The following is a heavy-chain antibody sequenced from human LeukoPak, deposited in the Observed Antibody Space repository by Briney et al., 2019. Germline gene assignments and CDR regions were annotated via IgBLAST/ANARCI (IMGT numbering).Heavy chain of an antibody. CDR2: IIPILGIA. D-gene: IGHD3-22*01. V-gene: IGHV1-69*04. Sequence: ASVKVSCKASGGTFSSYAISWVRQAPGQGLEWMGRIIPILGIANYAQKFQGRVTITADKSTSTAYMELSRLRSEDTAVYYCARGSQDYYDSSGYYGFWGQGTLVTVSS. CDR3: ARGSQDYYDSSGYYGF. CDR1: GGTFSSYA. J-gene: IGHJ4*02.